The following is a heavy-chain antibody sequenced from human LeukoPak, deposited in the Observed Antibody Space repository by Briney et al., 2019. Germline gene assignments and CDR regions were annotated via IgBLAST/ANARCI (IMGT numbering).Heavy chain of an antibody. J-gene: IGHJ4*02. CDR3: AKAQFPYYSDGSGYPLDY. CDR1: GFTFNIFW. Sequence: GGSLRLSCAASGFTFNIFWMSWVRQAPGKGLEWVAFTRYDGRNKYYADSVKGRFTISRDNSKNTLYLQMNSLRAEDTAVYYCAKAQFPYYSDGSGYPLDYWGQGTLVTVSS. V-gene: IGHV3-30*02. CDR2: TRYDGRNK. D-gene: IGHD3-22*01.